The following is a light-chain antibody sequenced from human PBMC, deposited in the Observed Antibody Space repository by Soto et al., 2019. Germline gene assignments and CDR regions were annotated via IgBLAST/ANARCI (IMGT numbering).Light chain of an antibody. J-gene: IGLJ1*01. V-gene: IGLV2-11*01. CDR1: SSDVGGYNY. CDR2: DVS. Sequence: QSALTQPRSVSGSPGQSVTISCTGTSSDVGGYNYVSWYQQHPGKAPKLMIYDVSKRPSGVPDRFSGSKSGNTASLTISGLQAEDEADYYCCSYAGLYTWVFGTGTKVTVL. CDR3: CSYAGLYTWV.